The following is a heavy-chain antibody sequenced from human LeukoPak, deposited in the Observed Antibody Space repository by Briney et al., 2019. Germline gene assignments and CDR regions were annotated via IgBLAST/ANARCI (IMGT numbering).Heavy chain of an antibody. V-gene: IGHV1-2*06. CDR1: GYTFTRYY. CDR3: ARAMLLVTVTWFDT. Sequence: SVKVSFKASGYTFTRYYMHWVRQAPGQGLEGMGRIKPTSRGTNSDPKFPGRVTRTRDTSISTAYVELSRLRSDDRAVYYCARAMLLVTVTWFDTWGEGRLVTVSS. D-gene: IGHD2-21*02. J-gene: IGHJ5*02. CDR2: IKPTSRGT.